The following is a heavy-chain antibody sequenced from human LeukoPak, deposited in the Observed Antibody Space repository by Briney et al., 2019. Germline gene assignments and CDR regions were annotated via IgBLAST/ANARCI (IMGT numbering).Heavy chain of an antibody. J-gene: IGHJ5*02. D-gene: IGHD5-18*01. CDR2: FDPEDGET. Sequence: ASVKVSCKVSGYTLTELSMHWVRQAPGKGLEWMGGFDPEDGETIYAQKFQGRVTMTRDTSTSTVYMELSSLRSEDTAVYYCARDLLSHYSSYGYVPWGQGTLVTVSS. CDR1: GYTLTELS. V-gene: IGHV1-24*01. CDR3: ARDLLSHYSSYGYVP.